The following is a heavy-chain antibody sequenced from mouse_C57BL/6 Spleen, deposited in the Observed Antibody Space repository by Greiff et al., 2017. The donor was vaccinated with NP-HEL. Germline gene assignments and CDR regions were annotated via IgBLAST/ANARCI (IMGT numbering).Heavy chain of an antibody. D-gene: IGHD4-1*01. J-gene: IGHJ2*01. Sequence: EVQRVESGAELVRPGASVKLSCTASGFNIKDDYMHWVKQRPEQGLVWIGWIDPENGDTEYASKFQGKSTITADTSSNTAHLQLSSLTSEDTAVYYGTTGLGRNFDYWGQGTTLTVSS. V-gene: IGHV14-4*01. CDR2: IDPENGDT. CDR3: TTGLGRNFDY. CDR1: GFNIKDDY.